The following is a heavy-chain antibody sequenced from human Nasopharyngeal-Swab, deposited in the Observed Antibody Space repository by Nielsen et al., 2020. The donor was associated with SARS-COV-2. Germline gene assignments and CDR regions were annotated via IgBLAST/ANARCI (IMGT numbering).Heavy chain of an antibody. CDR1: GFTFSDYY. J-gene: IGHJ6*02. Sequence: GESLKISCAASGFTFSDYYMSWIRQAPGKGLEWVSYISSSSSTIYYADSVKGRFTISRDNAKNSLYLQMNSLRDEDTAVYYCARGPHSSSWSDYYYGMDVWGQGTTVTVSS. CDR2: ISSSSSTI. V-gene: IGHV3-11*04. CDR3: ARGPHSSSWSDYYYGMDV. D-gene: IGHD6-13*01.